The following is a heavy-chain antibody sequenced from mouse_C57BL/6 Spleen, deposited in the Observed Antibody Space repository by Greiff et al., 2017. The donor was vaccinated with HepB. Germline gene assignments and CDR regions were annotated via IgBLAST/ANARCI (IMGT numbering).Heavy chain of an antibody. D-gene: IGHD1-1*01. CDR3: ASLLTGFDY. CDR2: ISSGGSYT. V-gene: IGHV5-6*01. J-gene: IGHJ2*01. Sequence: EVQGVESGGDLVKPGGSLKLSCAASGFTFSSYGMSWVRQTPDKRLEWVATISSGGSYTYYPDSVKGRFTISRDNAKNTLYLQMSSPKSEDTAMYYRASLLTGFDYWGQGTTLTVSS. CDR1: GFTFSSYG.